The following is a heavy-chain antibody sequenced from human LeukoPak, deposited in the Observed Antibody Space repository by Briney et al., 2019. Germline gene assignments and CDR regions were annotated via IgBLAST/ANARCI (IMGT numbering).Heavy chain of an antibody. CDR1: GFTFSSYA. CDR3: AKGESGWYFDY. V-gene: IGHV3-23*01. CDR2: ITGSGGST. D-gene: IGHD6-19*01. Sequence: GGSLRLSCAASGFTFSSYAMNWVRQAPGKGLEWVSTITGSGGSTYYADSVKGRFTISRDNSKNTLYLQMNSLRAEDTAVYYCAKGESGWYFDYWGQGTLVTVPS. J-gene: IGHJ4*02.